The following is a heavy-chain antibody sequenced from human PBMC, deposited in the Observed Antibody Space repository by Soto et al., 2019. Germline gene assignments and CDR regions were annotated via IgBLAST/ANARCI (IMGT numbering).Heavy chain of an antibody. D-gene: IGHD3-22*01. CDR1: GFTFSSYW. CDR2: ISYDGSNK. J-gene: IGHJ6*02. Sequence: GGSLRLSCAASGFTFSSYWMHWVRQAPGKGLEWVAVISYDGSNKYYADSVKGRFTISRDNSKNTLSLQMNSLRAEDTAVYYCARDYYDSSGCSYGMDVWGQGTTVTVSS. V-gene: IGHV3-30-3*01. CDR3: ARDYYDSSGCSYGMDV.